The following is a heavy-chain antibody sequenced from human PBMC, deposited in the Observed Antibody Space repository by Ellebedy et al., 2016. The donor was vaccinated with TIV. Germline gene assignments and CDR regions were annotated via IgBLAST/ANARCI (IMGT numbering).Heavy chain of an antibody. D-gene: IGHD2-15*01. J-gene: IGHJ4*02. Sequence: GESLKISCAVSGFTFSDYYMSWIRQAPGKGLEWGSYISSSFGSTDYEDSVKGRFTISRVNAKKSLYLQMKSLRAEDTGVDYCERQVVATLVYFDNWGQGTLVSVSS. V-gene: IGHV3-11*06. CDR2: ISSSFGST. CDR1: GFTFSDYY. CDR3: ERQVVATLVYFDN.